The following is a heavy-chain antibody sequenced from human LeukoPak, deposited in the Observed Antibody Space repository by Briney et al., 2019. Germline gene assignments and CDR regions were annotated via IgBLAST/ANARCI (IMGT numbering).Heavy chain of an antibody. CDR3: ARDPRIAVAGTYDYYYGMDV. CDR1: GGSISSSSFY. J-gene: IGHJ6*02. D-gene: IGHD6-19*01. CDR2: IKQDGSEK. V-gene: IGHV3-7*01. Sequence: ETLSLTCTVSGGSISSSSFYWGWIRQPPGKGLEWVANIKQDGSEKYYVDSVKGRFTISRDNAKNSLYLQMNSLRAEDTAVYYCARDPRIAVAGTYDYYYGMDVWGQGTTVTVSS.